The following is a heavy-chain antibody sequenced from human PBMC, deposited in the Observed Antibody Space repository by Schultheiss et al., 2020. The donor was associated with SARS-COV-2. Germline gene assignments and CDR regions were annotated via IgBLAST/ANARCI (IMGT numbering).Heavy chain of an antibody. CDR3: AHSGGINVPFDY. Sequence: SGPTLVKPTQTLTLTCTFSGFSLRSSGMRVSWIRQPPGKALEWLARIDWDDDKFYSTSLKTRLTISKDTSKNQVVLTMTNMDPVDTATYYCAHSGGINVPFDYWGQGTLVTVSS. D-gene: IGHD2-15*01. CDR2: IDWDDDK. V-gene: IGHV2-70*12. J-gene: IGHJ4*02. CDR1: GFSLRSSGMR.